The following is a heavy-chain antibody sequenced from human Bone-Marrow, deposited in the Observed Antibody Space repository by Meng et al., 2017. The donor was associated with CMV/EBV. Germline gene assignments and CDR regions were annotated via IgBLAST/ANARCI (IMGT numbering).Heavy chain of an antibody. J-gene: IGHJ4*02. CDR2: IKQDGSEK. CDR3: ARDSIAARTFPIDY. D-gene: IGHD6-6*01. CDR1: GFTFSSYW. Sequence: GESLKISCAASGFTFSSYWMSWVRQAPGKGLEWVANIKQDGSEKYYVDSVKGRFTISRDNAKNSLYLQMNSLRAEDTAVYYCARDSIAARTFPIDYWGQGTLVTVSS. V-gene: IGHV3-7*01.